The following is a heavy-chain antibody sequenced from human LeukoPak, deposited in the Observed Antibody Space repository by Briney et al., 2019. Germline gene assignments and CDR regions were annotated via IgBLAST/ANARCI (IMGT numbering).Heavy chain of an antibody. D-gene: IGHD3-10*01. CDR1: GGSISSYY. Sequence: PSETLSLTCTVSGGSISSYYWSWIRQPPGKGLEWIGYIYYSGSTNYNPSLTSRVTTSVDPSKNQFSLKLSSVTAADTAVYYCPRGPGSGSYYFDYWGQGTLVTVSS. CDR3: PRGPGSGSYYFDY. V-gene: IGHV4-59*01. CDR2: IYYSGST. J-gene: IGHJ4*02.